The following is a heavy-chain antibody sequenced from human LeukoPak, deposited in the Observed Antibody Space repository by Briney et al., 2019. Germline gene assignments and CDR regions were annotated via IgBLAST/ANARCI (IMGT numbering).Heavy chain of an antibody. CDR2: ISYDGSNK. CDR3: ARDQYYYDSSGYSSAYFDY. J-gene: IGHJ4*02. D-gene: IGHD3-22*01. V-gene: IGHV3-30*01. CDR1: GFTFSSYA. Sequence: GRSLRLSCAASGFTFSSYAMHWVRQAPGKGREGVAVISYDGSNKYYADSVKSRFTISRDNSKNTLYLQMNSLRAEDTPVYYCARDQYYYDSSGYSSAYFDYWGQGTLVTVSS.